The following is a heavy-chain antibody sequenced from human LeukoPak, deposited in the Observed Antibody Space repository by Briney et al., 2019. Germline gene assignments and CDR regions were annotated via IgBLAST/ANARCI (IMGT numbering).Heavy chain of an antibody. CDR2: ISSNGGST. D-gene: IGHD2-2*01. CDR1: GFSFSRYA. J-gene: IGHJ3*02. CDR3: AKLPKYCSSTSCRDAFDI. Sequence: PGGSLRLSCAASGFSFSRYAMHWVRQAPGKGLEYVSAISSNGGSTYYANSVKGRFTISRDNSRNTLYLQMNSLRAEDTAVYYCAKLPKYCSSTSCRDAFDIWGQGTIVTVSS. V-gene: IGHV3-64*01.